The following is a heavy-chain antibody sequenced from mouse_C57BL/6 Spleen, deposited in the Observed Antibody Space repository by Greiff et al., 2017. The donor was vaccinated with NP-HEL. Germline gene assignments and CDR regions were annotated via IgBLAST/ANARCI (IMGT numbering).Heavy chain of an antibody. J-gene: IGHJ4*01. CDR2: INPGSGGT. V-gene: IGHV1-54*01. CDR1: GYAFTNYL. D-gene: IGHD1-1*01. CDR3: ASTYGSSYGDAMDY. Sequence: VQLQQSGAELVRPGTSVKVSCKASGYAFTNYLIEWVKQRPGQGLEWIGVINPGSGGTNYNEKFKGKATLTADKSSSTAYMQLSSLTSEDSAVYFCASTYGSSYGDAMDYWGQGTSVTVSS.